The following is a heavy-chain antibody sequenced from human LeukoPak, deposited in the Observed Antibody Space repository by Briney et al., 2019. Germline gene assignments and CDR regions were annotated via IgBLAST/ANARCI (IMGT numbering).Heavy chain of an antibody. Sequence: SETLSLTCAVYGGSFSGYYWSWIRQPPGKGLEWIGEINHSGSTNYNPSLKSRVTISVDTSKNQFSLKLSSVTAADTAVYYCARGYCSGGSCRYYYDSSGYYLRAEVLDYWGQGTLVTVSS. CDR3: ARGYCSGGSCRYYYDSSGYYLRAEVLDY. V-gene: IGHV4-34*01. D-gene: IGHD3-22*01. CDR1: GGSFSGYY. J-gene: IGHJ4*02. CDR2: INHSGST.